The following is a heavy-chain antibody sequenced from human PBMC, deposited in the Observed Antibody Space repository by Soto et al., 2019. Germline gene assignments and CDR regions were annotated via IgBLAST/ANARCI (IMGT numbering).Heavy chain of an antibody. J-gene: IGHJ6*02. CDR2: IYYSGST. V-gene: IGHV4-39*01. CDR1: GGSISSSSYY. D-gene: IGHD1-1*01. Sequence: SETLSLTCTVSGGSISSSSYYWGWIRQPPGKGLEWIGSIYYSGSTYYNPSLKSRVTISVDTSKNQFSLKLSSVTAADTAVYYCARHAPKSPGTPVNKDRIDYYYGMDVWGQGTTVTVSS. CDR3: ARHAPKSPGTPVNKDRIDYYYGMDV.